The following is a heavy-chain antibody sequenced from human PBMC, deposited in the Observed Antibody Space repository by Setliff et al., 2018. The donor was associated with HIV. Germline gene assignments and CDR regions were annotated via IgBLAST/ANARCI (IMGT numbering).Heavy chain of an antibody. CDR1: GGFFSGYY. CDR3: ARGRGIAARHFDY. J-gene: IGHJ4*02. V-gene: IGHV4-34*01. CDR2: INHRGST. Sequence: SETLSLTCAVYGGFFSGYYWSWIRQPPGKGLEWIGEINHRGSTNYNPSLKSRVTISVDTSKNQFSLKLNSVIAADTAVYYCARGRGIAARHFDYWGQGTLVTVSS. D-gene: IGHD6-6*01.